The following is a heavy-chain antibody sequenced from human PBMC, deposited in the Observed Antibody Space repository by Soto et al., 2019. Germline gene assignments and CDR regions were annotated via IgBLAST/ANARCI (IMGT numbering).Heavy chain of an antibody. J-gene: IGHJ4*02. V-gene: IGHV4-61*01. CDR2: IYHSGST. D-gene: IGHD3-22*01. CDR3: ARARYDNRGYYAENYPDY. Sequence: PSETLSLTCTVSGGSVRSDSFYWSWIRQPPGKGLEWIAFIYHSGSTNYNPSLNSRVTISVDTSKHRFSLKLTSVTAADTAIYYCARARYDNRGYYAENYPDYWGQGTLVTVSS. CDR1: GGSVRSDSFY.